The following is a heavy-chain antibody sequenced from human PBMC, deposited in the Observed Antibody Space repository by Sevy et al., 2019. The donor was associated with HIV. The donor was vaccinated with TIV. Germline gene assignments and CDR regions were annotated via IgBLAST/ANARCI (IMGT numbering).Heavy chain of an antibody. CDR3: STDPIIVLLVTDGMDV. D-gene: IGHD2-8*01. V-gene: IGHV3-15*01. CDR1: GFTFSYAW. J-gene: IGHJ6*02. CDR2: IKSRPDGGTT. Sequence: GGSLRLSCVASGFTFSYAWMSWVRQAPGKGLEWVGRIKSRPDGGTTDYAAPVKGRFTISRDDSKNTLYLQMNSLKTEDTGVYYCSTDPIIVLLVTDGMDVWGQGTTVIVSS.